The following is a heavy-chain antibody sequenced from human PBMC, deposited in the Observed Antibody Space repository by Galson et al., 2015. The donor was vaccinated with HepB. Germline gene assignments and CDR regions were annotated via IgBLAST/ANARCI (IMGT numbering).Heavy chain of an antibody. CDR2: IYHSGST. CDR1: GGSISSAIYS. V-gene: IGHV4-30-2*01. J-gene: IGHJ3*02. Sequence: TLSLTCAVSGGSISSAIYSWSWLRQPPGKGLEWIGYIYHSGSTSYNPSLKSRVTMSVDRSKNQFSLKLSSVTAADTAVYYCASAGLFSAFDIWGQGTMVTVSS. CDR3: ASAGLFSAFDI. D-gene: IGHD3-16*01.